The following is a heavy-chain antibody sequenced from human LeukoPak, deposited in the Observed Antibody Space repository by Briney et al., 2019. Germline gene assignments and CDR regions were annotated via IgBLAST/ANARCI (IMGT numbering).Heavy chain of an antibody. Sequence: PSETLSLTRTVSGGSFSSYYWSWMRQPAGKGLEWLGRINTSGNTKYNPSLKSRVTMSLDMSKNQVSLRLSSVTAADTAVYYCARATGSPTHWFDPWGQGTLVTVSS. CDR2: INTSGNT. CDR1: GGSFSSYY. J-gene: IGHJ5*02. V-gene: IGHV4-4*07. CDR3: ARATGSPTHWFDP. D-gene: IGHD1-14*01.